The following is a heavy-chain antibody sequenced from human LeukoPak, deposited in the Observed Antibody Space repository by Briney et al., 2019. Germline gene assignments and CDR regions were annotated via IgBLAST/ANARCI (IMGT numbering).Heavy chain of an antibody. CDR2: MSYDGGNK. D-gene: IGHD3-16*01. CDR3: VRDDDYSEVIRQGVSGLFDY. Sequence: GGSLRLSRAASGFTFSRYAMHWVRQAPGKGLEWVAVMSYDGGNKDYADSVKGRFTISRDNSKNTLYLQMNSLRTEDTAVYYCVRDDDYSEVIRQGVSGLFDYWGQGTLVTVSS. V-gene: IGHV3-30-3*01. J-gene: IGHJ4*02. CDR1: GFTFSRYA.